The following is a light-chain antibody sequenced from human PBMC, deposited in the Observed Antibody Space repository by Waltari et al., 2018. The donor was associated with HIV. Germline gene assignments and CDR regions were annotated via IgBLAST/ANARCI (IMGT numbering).Light chain of an antibody. CDR3: QSYDSSLTGSV. J-gene: IGLJ2*01. CDR2: GNN. Sequence: VLTQPRPVSGAPGQRVTISCTGSSANNGAGYDVHWYQPVPGTAPKLLIYGNNNRPSGVPDRFSASKSGASPSLAITGLQAEDEADYYCQSYDSSLTGSVFGGGTKLTVL. V-gene: IGLV1-40*01. CDR1: SANNGAGYD.